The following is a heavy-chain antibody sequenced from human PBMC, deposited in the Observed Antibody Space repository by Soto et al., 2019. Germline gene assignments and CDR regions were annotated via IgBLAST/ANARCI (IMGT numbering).Heavy chain of an antibody. J-gene: IGHJ6*02. CDR1: GFTFSSYS. D-gene: IGHD6-13*01. V-gene: IGHV3-48*02. CDR2: ISSSSSTI. Sequence: GGSLRLSCAASGFTFSSYSMNWVRQAPGKGLEWVSYISSSSSTICYADSVKGRFTISRDNAKNSLYLQMNSLRDEDTAVYYCARDLYSSSWYYYYYGMDVWGQGTTVTVSS. CDR3: ARDLYSSSWYYYYYGMDV.